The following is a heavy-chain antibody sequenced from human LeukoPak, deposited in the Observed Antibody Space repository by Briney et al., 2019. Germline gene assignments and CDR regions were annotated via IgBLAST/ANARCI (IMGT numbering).Heavy chain of an antibody. CDR3: ARAHYDSSGYYSSYFDY. D-gene: IGHD3-22*01. J-gene: IGHJ4*02. CDR1: GFTVSSNY. V-gene: IGHV3-53*01. CDR2: IYSGGST. Sequence: GGSLRLSCAASGFTVSSNYMSWVRQAPGKGLEWVSVIYSGGSTYYADSVKGRFTISRDNSKNTLYLQMNSLRAEDTAVYYCARAHYDSSGYYSSYFDYWGQGTLVTVSS.